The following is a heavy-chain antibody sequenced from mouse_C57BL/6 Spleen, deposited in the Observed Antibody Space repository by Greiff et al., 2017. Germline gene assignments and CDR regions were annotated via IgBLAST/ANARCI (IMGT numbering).Heavy chain of an antibody. CDR1: GFTFSDYG. J-gene: IGHJ4*01. CDR3: ARLSSAYAMDY. CDR2: ISSGSSTI. D-gene: IGHD3-2*02. V-gene: IGHV5-17*01. Sequence: EVKLVESGGGLVKPGGSLKLSCAASGFTFSDYGMHWVRQAPEKGLEWVAYISSGSSTIYYADTVKGRFTISRDNAKNTLFLQMTILESEDTAMYYFARLSSAYAMDYWGQGTSVTVSS.